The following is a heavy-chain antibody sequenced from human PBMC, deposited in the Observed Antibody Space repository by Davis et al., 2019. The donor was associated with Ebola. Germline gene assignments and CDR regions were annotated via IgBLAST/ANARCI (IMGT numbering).Heavy chain of an antibody. D-gene: IGHD2-15*01. V-gene: IGHV1-2*02. CDR2: INPNSGGT. Sequence: ASVKVSCKASGYTFTGYYMHWVRQAPGQGLEWMGWINPNSGGTNYAQKFQGRVTMTRDTSISTAYMELSRLRSDDTAVYYCARVVVVAANYYYYGMDVWGQGTTVTVSS. CDR1: GYTFTGYY. CDR3: ARVVVVAANYYYYGMDV. J-gene: IGHJ6*02.